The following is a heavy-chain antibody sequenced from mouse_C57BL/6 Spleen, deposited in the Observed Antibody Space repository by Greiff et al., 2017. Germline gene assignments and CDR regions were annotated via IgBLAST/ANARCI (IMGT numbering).Heavy chain of an antibody. CDR3: AIFGGYYGSSYEGY. J-gene: IGHJ2*01. Sequence: VQLQQPGAELVRPGSSVKLSCKASGYTFTSYWMHWVKQRPIQGLEWIGNIDPSDSETHYNQKFKDKATLTVDKSSSTAYMQLSSLTSEDSAVYYCAIFGGYYGSSYEGYWGQGTTLTVSS. CDR1: GYTFTSYW. D-gene: IGHD1-1*01. CDR2: IDPSDSET. V-gene: IGHV1-52*01.